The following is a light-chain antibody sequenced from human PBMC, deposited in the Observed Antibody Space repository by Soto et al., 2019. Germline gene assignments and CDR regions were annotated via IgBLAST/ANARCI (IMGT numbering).Light chain of an antibody. CDR3: HQYGSSPRT. J-gene: IGKJ1*01. CDR2: GTS. V-gene: IGKV3-20*01. CDR1: QSVNNSY. Sequence: EIVLTQSPGTLSLSPGERATLSCRASQSVNNSYLAWYQQKPGQAPRLLIYGTSSRATGIPDRYSGSGSGTDFTLTISRLEPGDFAVYCCHQYGSSPRTFGQGTKVE.